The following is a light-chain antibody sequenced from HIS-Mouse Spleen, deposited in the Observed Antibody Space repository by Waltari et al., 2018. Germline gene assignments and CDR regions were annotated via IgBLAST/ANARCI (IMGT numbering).Light chain of an antibody. CDR3: QAWDSSTAV. Sequence: SYELTQPPSVSVSPGQTASITCSGDKLGDKYACWYQQKPGQSPVLVIYQDRQRPSGILERFSGSNSGNTATLTISGTQAMDEADYYCQAWDSSTAVFGGGTKLTVL. CDR1: KLGDKY. V-gene: IGLV3-1*01. J-gene: IGLJ2*01. CDR2: QDR.